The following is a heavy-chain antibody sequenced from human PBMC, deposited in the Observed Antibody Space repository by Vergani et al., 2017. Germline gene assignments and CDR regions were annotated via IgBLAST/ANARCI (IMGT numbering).Heavy chain of an antibody. CDR3: TSTXYYDSSGYYRDLDY. V-gene: IGHV3-73*01. CDR1: GFTFSGSA. CDR2: IRSKANSYAT. J-gene: IGHJ4*02. D-gene: IGHD3-22*01. Sequence: EVQLVESGGGLVQPGGSLQLSCAASGFTFSGSAMHWVRQASGKGLEWVGRIRSKANSYATAYAASVKGRFTISRDDSKNTAYLQMNSLKTEDTAVYYCTSTXYYDSSGYYRDLDYWGQGTLVTVSS.